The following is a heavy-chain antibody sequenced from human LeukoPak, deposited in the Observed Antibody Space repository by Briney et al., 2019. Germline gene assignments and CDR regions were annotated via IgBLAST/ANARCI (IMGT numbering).Heavy chain of an antibody. CDR2: IIPILGIA. V-gene: IGHV1-69*04. J-gene: IGHJ4*02. Sequence: SVKVSCKASGGTFSSYAISWVRQAPGQGLEWMGRIIPILGIANYAQKFQGGVTITAGKSTSTAYMELSSLRSEDTAVYYCARDHRLGSPGGYWGQGTLVTVSS. D-gene: IGHD1-26*01. CDR1: GGTFSSYA. CDR3: ARDHRLGSPGGY.